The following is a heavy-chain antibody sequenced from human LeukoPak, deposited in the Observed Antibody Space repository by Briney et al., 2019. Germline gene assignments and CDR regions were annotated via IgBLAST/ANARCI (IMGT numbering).Heavy chain of an antibody. D-gene: IGHD1-1*01. CDR2: ISSSGSTI. CDR1: GFTFSSYE. Sequence: GGSLRLSSAASGFTFSSYEMNWVRQAPGKGLEWVSYISSSGSTIYYADSVKGRFTISRDNAKKSLYLQMNSLRAEDTAVYYCARSINWLFDYWGQGTLVTVSS. V-gene: IGHV3-48*03. J-gene: IGHJ4*02. CDR3: ARSINWLFDY.